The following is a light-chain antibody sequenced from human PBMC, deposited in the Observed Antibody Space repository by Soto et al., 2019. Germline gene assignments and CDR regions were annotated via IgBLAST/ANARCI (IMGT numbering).Light chain of an antibody. V-gene: IGLV1-47*01. CDR3: AAWDDSLSGPHYV. J-gene: IGLJ1*01. Sequence: QSVLTQPPSASGTPGPRVTISCSGSSSNIGSNYVYWYQQLPGTAPKLLIYRINQRPSGVPDRFSGSKSGTSASLAISGLRSEDEADYYCAAWDDSLSGPHYVFGTGTKVTVL. CDR2: RIN. CDR1: SSNIGSNY.